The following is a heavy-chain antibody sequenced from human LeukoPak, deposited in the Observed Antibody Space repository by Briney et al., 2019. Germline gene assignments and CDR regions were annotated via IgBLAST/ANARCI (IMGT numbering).Heavy chain of an antibody. V-gene: IGHV3-9*01. CDR3: AKLTYSSIVVRRDAFDI. D-gene: IGHD6-13*01. CDR1: GFTFDDYA. CDR2: ISWNSGSI. Sequence: GRSLRLSCAAPGFTFDDYAMHWVRQAPGKGLEWVSGISWNSGSIGYADSVKGRFTISRDNAKNSLYLQMNSLRAEDTALYYCAKLTYSSIVVRRDAFDIWGQGTMVTVSS. J-gene: IGHJ3*02.